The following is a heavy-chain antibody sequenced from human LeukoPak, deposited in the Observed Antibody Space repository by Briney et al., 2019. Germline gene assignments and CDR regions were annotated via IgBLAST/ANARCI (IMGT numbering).Heavy chain of an antibody. CDR1: GFTFSSYS. J-gene: IGHJ4*02. V-gene: IGHV3-21*01. D-gene: IGHD6-13*01. CDR2: ISSSSSYI. CDR3: ARRVYSCSSFDY. Sequence: KSGGSLRLSCAASGFTFSSYSMNWVRQAPGKGLEWVSSISSSSSYIYYADSVKGRFTISRDNAKNSLYLQMNSLRAEDAAVYYCARRVYSCSSFDYWGQGTLVTVSS.